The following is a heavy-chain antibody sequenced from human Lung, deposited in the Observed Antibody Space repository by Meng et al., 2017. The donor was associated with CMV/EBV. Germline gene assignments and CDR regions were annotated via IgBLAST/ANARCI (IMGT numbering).Heavy chain of an antibody. CDR1: GFTFSSYW. D-gene: IGHD2-15*01. Sequence: GGSLRLSCAASGFTFSSYWMSWARQAPGKGLEWVANIRFDGRESHHVDSVKGRFTISRDNAKNSLYLQMNSLRVEDTAVYYCARDTPGDWGQGALVTGSS. V-gene: IGHV3-7*01. CDR2: IRFDGRES. CDR3: ARDTPGD. J-gene: IGHJ4*02.